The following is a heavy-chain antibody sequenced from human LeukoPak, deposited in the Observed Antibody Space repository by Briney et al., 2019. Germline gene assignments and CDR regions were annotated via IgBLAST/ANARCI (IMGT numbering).Heavy chain of an antibody. D-gene: IGHD3-3*01. Sequence: SETLSLTCAVYGGSFSGYYWSWIRQPPGKGLEWIGEMNHSGSTNYNPSLKSRVTISVDTSKNQFSLKLSSVTAADTAVYYCARGEPNFYDFWSGYYTLDYYYMDVWGKGTTVTVSS. V-gene: IGHV4-34*01. CDR3: ARGEPNFYDFWSGYYTLDYYYMDV. J-gene: IGHJ6*03. CDR2: MNHSGST. CDR1: GGSFSGYY.